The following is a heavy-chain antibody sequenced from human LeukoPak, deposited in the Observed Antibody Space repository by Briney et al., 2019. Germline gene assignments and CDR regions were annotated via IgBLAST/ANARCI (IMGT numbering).Heavy chain of an antibody. J-gene: IGHJ3*02. Sequence: GASVTVSFTASGYSFTVYHMHWVRQAPGQGLEWMGWINPNSGGTNYAQKFQGRVTMTRDTSITTAYMELSSLRSDDTAVYYCAREGIAVAEGTDAFDIWGQGTMVTVSS. CDR1: GYSFTVYH. CDR2: INPNSGGT. D-gene: IGHD6-19*01. CDR3: AREGIAVAEGTDAFDI. V-gene: IGHV1-2*02.